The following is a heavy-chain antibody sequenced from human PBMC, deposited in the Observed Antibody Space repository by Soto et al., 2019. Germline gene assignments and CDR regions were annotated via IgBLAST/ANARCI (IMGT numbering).Heavy chain of an antibody. V-gene: IGHV3-23*01. D-gene: IGHD2-21*02. CDR1: GFTFSHYT. CDR3: TTRMTAHFDY. J-gene: IGHJ4*02. CDR2: ISDRPTGHT. Sequence: LRLSCVASGFTFSHYTLNWVRRAPGKGLEWVSTISDRPTGHTHYAESVRGRFTISRDDSRDTVFLQMDSLRAEDTAVYYCTTRMTAHFDYWGQGVLVTVSS.